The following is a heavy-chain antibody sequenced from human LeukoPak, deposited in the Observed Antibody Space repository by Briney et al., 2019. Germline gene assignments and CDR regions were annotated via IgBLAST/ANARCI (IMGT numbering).Heavy chain of an antibody. CDR1: GYIFTSYY. V-gene: IGHV1-46*01. D-gene: IGHD3-3*01. J-gene: IGHJ4*02. Sequence: ASVKVSCKASGYIFTSYYMHWVRQAPGQGLEWMGIINPSGGSTSYAQKFQGRVTMTRDTSTSTVYMELSSLRSEDTAVYYCARDKRDYDFWSGYQNWGQGTLVTVSS. CDR2: INPSGGST. CDR3: ARDKRDYDFWSGYQN.